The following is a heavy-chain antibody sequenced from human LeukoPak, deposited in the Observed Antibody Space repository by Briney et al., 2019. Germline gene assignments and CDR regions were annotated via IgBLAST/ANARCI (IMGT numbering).Heavy chain of an antibody. CDR3: ARDPLVGATDQTDY. CDR1: GGSISSSSYY. CDR2: IYYSGST. Sequence: SETLSLTCTVSGGSISSSSYYWGWIRQPPGKGLEWIGSIYYSGSTYYNPSLKSRVTISVDTSKNQFSLKLSSVTAADTAVYYCARDPLVGATDQTDYWGQGTLVTVSS. V-gene: IGHV4-39*07. J-gene: IGHJ4*02. D-gene: IGHD1-26*01.